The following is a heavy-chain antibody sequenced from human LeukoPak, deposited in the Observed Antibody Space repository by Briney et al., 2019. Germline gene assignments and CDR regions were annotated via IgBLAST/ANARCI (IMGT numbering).Heavy chain of an antibody. CDR3: ARAGKGFWSGYFYFDY. D-gene: IGHD3-3*01. J-gene: IGHJ4*02. V-gene: IGHV4-59*01. CDR1: GGSISSYY. CDR2: IYYSGST. Sequence: NSPETLSLTCTVSGGSISSYYWSWIRQPPGKGLECIGYIYYSGSTNYNPSLKSRVTISVDTSKNQFSLKLNSVTAADTAVYYCARAGKGFWSGYFYFDYWGQGTLVTVSS.